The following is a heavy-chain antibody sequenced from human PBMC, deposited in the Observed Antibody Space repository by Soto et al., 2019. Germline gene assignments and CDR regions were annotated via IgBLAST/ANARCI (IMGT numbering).Heavy chain of an antibody. CDR3: AKDNYDFWSGPDYGMDV. D-gene: IGHD3-3*01. V-gene: IGHV3-30*18. Sequence: PGGSLRISCAASGFTFSSYGMHWVRQAPGKGLEWVAVISYDGSNKYYADSVKGRFTISRDNSKNTLYLQMNSLRAEDTAVYYCAKDNYDFWSGPDYGMDVWGQGTTVTVSS. CDR1: GFTFSSYG. CDR2: ISYDGSNK. J-gene: IGHJ6*02.